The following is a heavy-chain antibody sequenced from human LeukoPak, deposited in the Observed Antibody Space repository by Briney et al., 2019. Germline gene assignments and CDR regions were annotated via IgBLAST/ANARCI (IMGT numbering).Heavy chain of an antibody. D-gene: IGHD3-9*01. CDR2: MNPNSGDT. CDR1: GYTFTSYD. V-gene: IGHV1-8*01. Sequence: ASVKVSCKASGYTFTSYDINWVRQATGQGLEWMGWMNPNSGDTGYAQKFQGRVTMTRNTSISTAYMELSSLRSEDTAVYYCARDLGGGSTSQDFDWFDYWGQGTLVTVSS. CDR3: ARDLGGGSTSQDFDWFDY. J-gene: IGHJ4*02.